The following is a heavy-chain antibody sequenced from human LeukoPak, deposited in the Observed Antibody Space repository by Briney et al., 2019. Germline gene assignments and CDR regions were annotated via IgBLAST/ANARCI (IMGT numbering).Heavy chain of an antibody. CDR2: INWNGGST. Sequence: PGGSLRLSCAASGFTFDDYGMSWVRQAPGKGLEWVSGINWNGGSTGYADSVKGRFTISRDNAKNSLYLQMNSLRAEDTALYYCARDMSVPAASLSGYHYMDVWGKGTTVTVSS. D-gene: IGHD2-2*01. CDR3: ARDMSVPAASLSGYHYMDV. V-gene: IGHV3-20*04. J-gene: IGHJ6*03. CDR1: GFTFDDYG.